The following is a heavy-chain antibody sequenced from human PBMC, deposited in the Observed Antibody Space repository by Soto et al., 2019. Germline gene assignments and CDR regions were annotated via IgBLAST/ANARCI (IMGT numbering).Heavy chain of an antibody. J-gene: IGHJ6*02. CDR2: ISPSGHTT. CDR3: ARHFGMVKDYFYYYGMAV. V-gene: IGHV1-46*02. CDR1: GDTFKNFY. D-gene: IGHD3-3*01. Sequence: QVQLVQSGAEVKKPGASANLSCKASGDTFKNFYIHWVRQAPGQGLEWLGMISPSGHTTTYPQKFQGRVTMTRDKSTSTLYMELSNLRSDDTALYYYARHFGMVKDYFYYYGMAVLGQGTTVTVSS.